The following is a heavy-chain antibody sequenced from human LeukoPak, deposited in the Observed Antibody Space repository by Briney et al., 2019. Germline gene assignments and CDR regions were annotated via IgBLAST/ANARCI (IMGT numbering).Heavy chain of an antibody. J-gene: IGHJ4*02. V-gene: IGHV4-59*01. CDR3: ARDGRAFDY. Sequence: SETLPLTCTVSGGSISSYYWSWIRQPPGKGLEWIGYIYYSGSTNYNPSLKSRVTISVDTSKNQFSLKLSSVIAADTAVYYCARDGRAFDYWGQGTLVTVSS. CDR2: IYYSGST. D-gene: IGHD2/OR15-2a*01. CDR1: GGSISSYY.